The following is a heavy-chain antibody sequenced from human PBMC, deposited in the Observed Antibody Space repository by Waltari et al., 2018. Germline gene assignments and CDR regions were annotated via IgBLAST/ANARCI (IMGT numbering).Heavy chain of an antibody. CDR3: ARLPTKYYDSLGWGFFDQ. CDR2: LRNTGAT. Sequence: QLQESGPGLVKPSETLSLTCTVSGDFPSDDHWTWIRQAPGNGLEWIAYLRNTGATKCTPALESRVTISAVTSKKQFSLRLTSVTATDTAVYYCARLPTKYYDSLGWGFFDQWGQGILVTVSS. V-gene: IGHV4-59*08. D-gene: IGHD3-22*01. J-gene: IGHJ4*02. CDR1: GDFPSDDH.